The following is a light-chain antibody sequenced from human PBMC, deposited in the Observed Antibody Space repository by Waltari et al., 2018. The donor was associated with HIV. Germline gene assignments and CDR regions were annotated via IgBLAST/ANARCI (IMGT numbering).Light chain of an antibody. CDR3: QQYGSSLMYT. CDR2: GAS. V-gene: IGKV3-20*01. J-gene: IGKJ2*01. CDR1: QSVSSSY. Sequence: EIVLTQSPGTLSLSPGGRATLSCRASQSVSSSYLAWYQEKPCQAPRLLIYGASSRATGIPDRFSGSGSGTDFTLTISRLEPEDFAVYYCQQYGSSLMYTFGQGTKLEIK.